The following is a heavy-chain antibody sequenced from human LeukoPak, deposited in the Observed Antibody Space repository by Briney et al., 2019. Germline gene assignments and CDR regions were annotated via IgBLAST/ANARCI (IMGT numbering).Heavy chain of an antibody. Sequence: GGSLRLSCAASGFTVSSNYMSWVRQAPGKGLEWVSVIYSGGSTYYADSVKGRFTISRDNSKNTLYVQMNSLRAEDTAVYYCAKALTHYYYYMDVWGKGTTVTISS. CDR2: IYSGGST. V-gene: IGHV3-53*05. J-gene: IGHJ6*03. CDR1: GFTVSSNY. CDR3: AKALTHYYYYMDV.